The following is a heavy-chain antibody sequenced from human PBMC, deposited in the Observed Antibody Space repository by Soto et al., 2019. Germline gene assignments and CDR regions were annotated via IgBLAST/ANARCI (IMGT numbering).Heavy chain of an antibody. CDR3: ARGDYGTGGYPFPYFDY. CDR2: INPDSGAT. CDR1: GYSFTGYY. V-gene: IGHV1-2*02. Sequence: HEHLVPSGAEVKRPGASLKVSCKASGYSFTGYYIHWVRQAPGQGLEWMGWINPDSGATNYAQTFQCRVTLTSDTSISTASMDLTSLTSDDTAVYYWARGDYGTGGYPFPYFDYWGQGTLVIVSS. D-gene: IGHD2-8*02. J-gene: IGHJ4*02.